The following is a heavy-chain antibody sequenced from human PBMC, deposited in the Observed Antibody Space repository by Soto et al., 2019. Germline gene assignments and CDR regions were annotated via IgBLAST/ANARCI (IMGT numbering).Heavy chain of an antibody. V-gene: IGHV3-23*01. CDR1: GFTFNIYA. Sequence: EVQLLESGGDLIQPGGSLRLSCAAYGFTFNIYAMTWVRQAPGKGLEWVSAISRYGDFTYYADSVEGRFTISRDNSKNTLYLQMNSLRAEDTAVYYCAKDRYLDHDSRGYLFDNWGQGTLVTSPQ. CDR3: AKDRYLDHDSRGYLFDN. CDR2: ISRYGDFT. J-gene: IGHJ4*02. D-gene: IGHD3-22*01.